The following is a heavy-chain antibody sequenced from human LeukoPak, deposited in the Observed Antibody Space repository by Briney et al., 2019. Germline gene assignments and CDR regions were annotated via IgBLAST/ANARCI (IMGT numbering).Heavy chain of an antibody. CDR1: GYTFTNYD. CDR2: MKPNSGNT. CDR3: ATELRWKDH. V-gene: IGHV1-8*01. Sequence: ASVKVSCKASGYTFTNYDINWVRQATGQGLEWMGYMKPNSGNTGYAQKFQGRVTMTRDTSISTAYMELSSLTSEDAAVYYCATELRWKDHWGQGTLVTVSS. D-gene: IGHD4-23*01. J-gene: IGHJ4*02.